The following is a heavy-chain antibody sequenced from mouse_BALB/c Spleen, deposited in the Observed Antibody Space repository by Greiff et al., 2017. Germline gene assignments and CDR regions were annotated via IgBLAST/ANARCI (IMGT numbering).Heavy chain of an antibody. J-gene: IGHJ2*01. CDR2: FHHYNDDT. CDR3: ARRYGSSGNYFDY. D-gene: IGHD1-1*01. V-gene: IGHV1-47*01. CDR1: GYTFTTYS. Sequence: VQGVESGAELVKPGASVKMSCTASGYTFTTYSIEWMKQNHGKSLEWIGYFHHYNDDTKYNEKFKGKAKLTVAKSSSTVYLELSRLTSDDSAVYYCARRYGSSGNYFDYWGQGTTLTVSS.